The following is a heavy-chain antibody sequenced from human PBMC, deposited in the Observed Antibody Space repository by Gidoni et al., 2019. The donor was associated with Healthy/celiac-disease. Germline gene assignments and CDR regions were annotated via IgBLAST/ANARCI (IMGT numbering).Heavy chain of an antibody. V-gene: IGHV3-49*03. J-gene: IGHJ4*02. CDR2: IRTKAYGGTT. CDR3: ALFGSGRDYFDS. CDR1: VFPFGDFA. D-gene: IGHD3-10*01. Sequence: EVQLVESGGGLLQPGRSLRLSCTGSVFPFGDFAMSWFRQAPGKGLEWVGFIRTKAYGGTTEYAASVKGRFTISRDDSKSIAYLQMNSLKTEDTAVYYCALFGSGRDYFDSWGQGTLVTVSS.